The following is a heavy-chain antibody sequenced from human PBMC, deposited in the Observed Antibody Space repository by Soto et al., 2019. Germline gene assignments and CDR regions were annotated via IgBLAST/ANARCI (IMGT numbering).Heavy chain of an antibody. J-gene: IGHJ6*02. CDR1: GGTFSSYT. CDR3: ASRGYCSGGSCYPNYYYYGMDV. D-gene: IGHD2-15*01. V-gene: IGHV1-69*02. CDR2: IIPILGIA. Sequence: QVQLVQSGAEVKKPGSSVKVSCKASGGTFSSYTISWVRQAPGQGHEWMGRIIPILGIANYAQKFQGRVTITADKSTSTAYMELSRLRSEGKAVYYCASRGYCSGGSCYPNYYYYGMDVWVQGTTVTVSS.